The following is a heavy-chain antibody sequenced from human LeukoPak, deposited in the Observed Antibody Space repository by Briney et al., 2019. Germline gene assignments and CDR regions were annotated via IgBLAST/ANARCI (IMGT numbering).Heavy chain of an antibody. Sequence: ASVKVSCKASGYTFTSYGISWVRQAPGQGLEWMGWISAYNGNTNYAQKLQGRVTMTTDTSTSTAYMELRSLRSDDTAVYYCARSPYIVVVPAATQTFDYWGQGTLVTVSS. D-gene: IGHD2-2*01. V-gene: IGHV1-18*01. CDR1: GYTFTSYG. CDR2: ISAYNGNT. CDR3: ARSPYIVVVPAATQTFDY. J-gene: IGHJ4*02.